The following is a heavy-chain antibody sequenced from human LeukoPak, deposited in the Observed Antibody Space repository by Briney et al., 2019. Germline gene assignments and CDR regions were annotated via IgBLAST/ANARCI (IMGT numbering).Heavy chain of an antibody. J-gene: IGHJ6*02. Sequence: PGRSLRLSCAASGFTVSSNYMSWVRQAPGKGLEWVSVIYSGGSTYYADSVKGRFTISRDNSKSTLYLQMNSLRAEDTAVYYCARDRVLTGIAGLGFDPNYYYYGMDVWGQGTTVTVSS. CDR2: IYSGGST. CDR1: GFTVSSNY. D-gene: IGHD6-13*01. V-gene: IGHV3-53*01. CDR3: ARDRVLTGIAGLGFDPNYYYYGMDV.